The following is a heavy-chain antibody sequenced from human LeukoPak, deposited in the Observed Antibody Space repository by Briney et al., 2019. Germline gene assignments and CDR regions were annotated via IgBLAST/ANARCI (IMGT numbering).Heavy chain of an antibody. CDR3: ARDRPTHCSGGSCYSPYYYGLDV. D-gene: IGHD2-15*01. CDR2: ISAYNGNT. V-gene: IGHV1-18*01. Sequence: PGASVKVSCKASGYTFTSYGISWVRQAPGQGLEWMGWISAYNGNTNYAQKLQGRVTMTTDTSTSTAYMELRSLRSDDTAVYYCARDRPTHCSGGSCYSPYYYGLDVWGQGTTVTVSS. CDR1: GYTFTSYG. J-gene: IGHJ6*02.